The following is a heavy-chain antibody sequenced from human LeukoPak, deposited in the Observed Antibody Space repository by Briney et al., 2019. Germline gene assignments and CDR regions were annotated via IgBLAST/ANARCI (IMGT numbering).Heavy chain of an antibody. CDR1: GFTFSSYW. Sequence: PGGSLRLSCAASGFTFSSYWMHWVRQAPGKGLVWVSRVNNDESSTSYADSVKGRFTISRDNSKNTLYLQMNSLRAEDTAVYYCAKDYYDSSGYYLEDYYFDYWGQGTLVTVSS. V-gene: IGHV3-74*01. D-gene: IGHD3-22*01. CDR2: VNNDESST. CDR3: AKDYYDSSGYYLEDYYFDY. J-gene: IGHJ4*02.